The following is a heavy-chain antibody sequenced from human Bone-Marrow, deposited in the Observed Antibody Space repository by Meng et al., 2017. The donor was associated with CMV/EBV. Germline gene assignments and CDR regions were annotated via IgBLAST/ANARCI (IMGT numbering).Heavy chain of an antibody. J-gene: IGHJ5*02. D-gene: IGHD3-16*02. Sequence: GGSLRLSCAASGFTFSSYSMKWVRQAPGKGLEWVSSISSGSSSYIYYADSVKGRFTVSRDNAKNSLYLQMNSLRAEDTALYYCAREGITFGGVIGGFDPWGQGTLVTVSS. CDR1: GFTFSSYS. CDR3: AREGITFGGVIGGFDP. V-gene: IGHV3-21*04. CDR2: ISSGSSSYI.